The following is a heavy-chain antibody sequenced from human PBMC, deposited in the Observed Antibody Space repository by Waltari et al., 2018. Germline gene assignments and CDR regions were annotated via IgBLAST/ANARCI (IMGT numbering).Heavy chain of an antibody. CDR1: GGSISSGSYY. D-gene: IGHD3-10*01. V-gene: IGHV4-61*02. J-gene: IGHJ3*02. Sequence: QVQLQESGPGLVKPSETLSLTCSVSGGSISSGSYYWTWIRQLAGKGLEWIGRIYTSGSTNYNPSLRSRLTISVDTSNNQFSLKLSSVTAADTAVYYCARDPPQLADAFDIWGQGTMVTVSS. CDR3: ARDPPQLADAFDI. CDR2: IYTSGST.